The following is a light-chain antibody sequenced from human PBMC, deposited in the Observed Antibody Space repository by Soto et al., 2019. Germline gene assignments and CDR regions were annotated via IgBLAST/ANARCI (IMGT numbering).Light chain of an antibody. V-gene: IGLV2-18*02. CDR3: AAYTTRTTDV. Sequence: QSALTQPASVSGSPGQSITISCTGTSSDVGSYNRVSWYQQPPGTAPKLMIYGVSNRPSGVPDRFSGSKSGNTASLTISGLQAEDEADYYCAAYTTRTTDVFGTGTKLTVL. CDR2: GVS. CDR1: SSDVGSYNR. J-gene: IGLJ1*01.